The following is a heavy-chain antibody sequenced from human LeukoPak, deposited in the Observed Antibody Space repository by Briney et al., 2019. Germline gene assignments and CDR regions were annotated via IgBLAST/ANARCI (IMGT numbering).Heavy chain of an antibody. CDR1: GFTFSSYA. D-gene: IGHD1-20*01. J-gene: IGHJ4*02. CDR2: ISSNGGST. Sequence: GGSLRLSCAASGFTFSSYAMHWVRQAPGKGLEYVSAISSNGGSTYYANSVKGRFTISRDNSKNTLYLQMGSLRAEDMAVYYCARDNWEEITGTTLNYWGQGTLVTVSS. V-gene: IGHV3-64*01. CDR3: ARDNWEEITGTTLNY.